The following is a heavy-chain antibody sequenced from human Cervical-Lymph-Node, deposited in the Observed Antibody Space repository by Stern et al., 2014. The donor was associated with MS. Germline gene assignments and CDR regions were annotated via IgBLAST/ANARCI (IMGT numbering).Heavy chain of an antibody. CDR2: IHYRGTT. D-gene: IGHD3-22*01. V-gene: IGHV4-59*01. CDR1: GGSISTFY. Sequence: QVQLQESGPGLVKPSETLSLTCTVSGGSISTFYWNWIRQPPGKGLEWIGQIHYRGTTNYNPTLKSRVTISVDTSKNQFSLKLSSVTAADAAVYYCGRRDYYDSSGYYDDAFDIWGQGTMVTVS. CDR3: GRRDYYDSSGYYDDAFDI. J-gene: IGHJ3*02.